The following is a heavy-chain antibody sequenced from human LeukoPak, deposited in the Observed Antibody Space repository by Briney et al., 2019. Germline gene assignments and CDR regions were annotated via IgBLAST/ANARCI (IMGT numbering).Heavy chain of an antibody. CDR2: TYYSGST. J-gene: IGHJ4*02. CDR3: ARGVYYDILTGYYIDY. CDR1: GGSISSYY. Sequence: PSETLSLTCTVSGGSISSYYWSWIRQPPGKGLEWIGYTYYSGSTNYNPSLKSRVTISVDTSKNQFSLKLSSVTAADAAVYYCARGVYYDILTGYYIDYWGQGTLVTVSS. V-gene: IGHV4-59*01. D-gene: IGHD3-9*01.